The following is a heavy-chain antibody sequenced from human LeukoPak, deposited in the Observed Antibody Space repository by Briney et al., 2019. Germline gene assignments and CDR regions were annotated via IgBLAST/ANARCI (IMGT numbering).Heavy chain of an antibody. CDR1: GFTFDDYT. J-gene: IGHJ5*02. D-gene: IGHD3-22*01. Sequence: PGRSLRLSCAASGFTFDDYTMHWVRQAPGKGLEWVSLISWDGGSTYYADSVKGRFTISRDNSKNSLYLQMNSLRTEDTALYYCAKDNRRYYYDSSGYYDTWGQGTLVTVSS. CDR2: ISWDGGST. CDR3: AKDNRRYYYDSSGYYDT. V-gene: IGHV3-43*01.